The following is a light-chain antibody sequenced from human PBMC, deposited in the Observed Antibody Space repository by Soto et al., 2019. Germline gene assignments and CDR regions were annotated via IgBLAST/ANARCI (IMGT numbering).Light chain of an antibody. CDR3: QQYGYSPIT. V-gene: IGKV3-20*01. J-gene: IGKJ5*01. CDR1: QSVGSNY. Sequence: LFTPSPSTPSLSPGERATLSCRASQSVGSNYLAWYQQKPGQAPRLLIYGASSRATGIADRFSGSGSGTDFTLTISRLEPEDFALYYCQQYGYSPITFGQGTRLEIK. CDR2: GAS.